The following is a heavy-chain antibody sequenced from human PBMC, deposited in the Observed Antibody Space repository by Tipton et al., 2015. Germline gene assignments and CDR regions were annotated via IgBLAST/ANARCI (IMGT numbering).Heavy chain of an antibody. J-gene: IGHJ4*02. CDR1: GGSITFGGYY. CDR2: IYYSGST. D-gene: IGHD6-19*01. Sequence: TLSLTCTISGGSITFGGYYWSWIRQPPGKGLEWIGYIYYSGSTNYNPSLKSRVTISVDTSKNQFSLKLSSVTAADTAVYYCARVGLTVAPDYWGQGTLVTVSS. CDR3: ARVGLTVAPDY. V-gene: IGHV4-61*08.